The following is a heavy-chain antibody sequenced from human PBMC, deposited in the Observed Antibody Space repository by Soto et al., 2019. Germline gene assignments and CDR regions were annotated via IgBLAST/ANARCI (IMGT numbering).Heavy chain of an antibody. CDR1: GGSISSYH. V-gene: IGHV4-4*07. J-gene: IGHJ4*02. Sequence: PSETLSLTCTVSGGSISSYHWSWTRQSAGKGLEWIGRIYTSGNTHYTPSLKSRVTVSIDTSKNQFFLTVNSVTAADSAVYYCARESGDNWDYEAYWGQGTPVTVSS. CDR3: ARESGDNWDYEAY. CDR2: IYTSGNT. D-gene: IGHD1-7*01.